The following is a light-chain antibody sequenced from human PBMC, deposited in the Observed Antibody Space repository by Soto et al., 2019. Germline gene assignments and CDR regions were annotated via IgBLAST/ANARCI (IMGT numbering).Light chain of an antibody. J-gene: IGLJ1*01. CDR2: DVS. CDR1: SSDVGGYNY. V-gene: IGLV2-14*01. CDR3: SSYRSSSTYV. Sequence: QSALTQPASVSGSPGQSIAISCTGTSSDVGGYNYVSWYQQHPGKAPKLMVYDVSNRPSGVSNRFSGSKSGNTASLTISGLQAEDEADYYCSSYRSSSTYVFGTGTKVSV.